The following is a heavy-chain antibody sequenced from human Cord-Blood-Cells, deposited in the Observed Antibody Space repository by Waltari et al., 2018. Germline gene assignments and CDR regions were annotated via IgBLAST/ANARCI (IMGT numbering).Heavy chain of an antibody. Sequence: EVQLVESVGGLVQPGGSLSRSWAGSGFTSSSYSMNWVRQAPGKGLEWVSYISSSSSTIYYADSVKGRFTISRDNAKNSLYLQMNSLRDEDTAVYYCARGGFDPWGQGTLVTVSS. CDR3: ARGGFDP. CDR2: ISSSSSTI. CDR1: GFTSSSYS. V-gene: IGHV3-48*02. J-gene: IGHJ5*02.